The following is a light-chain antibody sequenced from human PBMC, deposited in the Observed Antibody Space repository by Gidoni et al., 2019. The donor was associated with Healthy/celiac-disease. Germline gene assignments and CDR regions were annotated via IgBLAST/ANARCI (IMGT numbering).Light chain of an antibody. CDR3: QQYDNWPPVS. Sequence: EIVMTQSPATLSVSPGERATLSCRASQSISSNLAWYQQKPGQAPRLLIYGASTRATGIPARFSGSGSGTEFSLTISSLQSEDFAVYYCQQYDNWPPVSFXQXTKLXIQ. CDR2: GAS. J-gene: IGKJ2*03. V-gene: IGKV3-15*01. CDR1: QSISSN.